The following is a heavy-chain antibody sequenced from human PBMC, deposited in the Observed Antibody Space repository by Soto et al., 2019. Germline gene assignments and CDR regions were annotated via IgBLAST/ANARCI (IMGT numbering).Heavy chain of an antibody. J-gene: IGHJ5*02. D-gene: IGHD3-16*02. V-gene: IGHV3-30-3*01. Sequence: QVQLVESGGGVVQPGRSLRLSCAASGFTFSSYAMHWVRQAPGKGLEWVAVISYDGSNKYYADSVKGRFTISRDNSKNTLYLQMNSLRAEDTAVYYCAREPTYDYVWGSYRHRNSWFDPWGQGTLVTVSS. CDR1: GFTFSSYA. CDR3: AREPTYDYVWGSYRHRNSWFDP. CDR2: ISYDGSNK.